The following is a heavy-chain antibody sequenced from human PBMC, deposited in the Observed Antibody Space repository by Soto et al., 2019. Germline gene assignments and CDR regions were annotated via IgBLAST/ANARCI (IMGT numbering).Heavy chain of an antibody. CDR3: ARFPHPYYDSSGYPIWFDP. D-gene: IGHD3-22*01. CDR2: IIPIFGTA. Sequence: GTSVKVSCKASGGTFSSYAISWVRQAPGQGLEWMGGIIPIFGTANYAQKFQGRDTITAEESTSTAYMELSSLRSEDTAVCYCARFPHPYYDSSGYPIWFDPLGQGTLVPVSS. V-gene: IGHV1-69*13. J-gene: IGHJ5*02. CDR1: GGTFSSYA.